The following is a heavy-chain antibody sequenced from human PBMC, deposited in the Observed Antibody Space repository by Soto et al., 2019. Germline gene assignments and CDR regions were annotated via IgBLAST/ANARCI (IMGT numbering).Heavy chain of an antibody. Sequence: ASVKVSCKASGYTFTSYYMHWVRQAPGQGLEWMGIINPSGGSTSYAQKFQGRVTMTRDTSTSTVYMELSSLRSEDTAVYYCARGHPVCSGGSCYTRRGAFDIWGQGTMVTVSS. J-gene: IGHJ3*02. CDR2: INPSGGST. D-gene: IGHD2-15*01. V-gene: IGHV1-46*01. CDR1: GYTFTSYY. CDR3: ARGHPVCSGGSCYTRRGAFDI.